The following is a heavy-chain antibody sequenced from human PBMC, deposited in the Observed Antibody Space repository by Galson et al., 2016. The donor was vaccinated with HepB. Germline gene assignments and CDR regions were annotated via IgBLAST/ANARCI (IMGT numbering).Heavy chain of an antibody. CDR3: ARAGSSLTAYYN. D-gene: IGHD3-9*01. V-gene: IGHV1-69*13. CDR1: GGTFSTYA. CDR2: SNTIFGPA. Sequence: SVKVSCKASGGTFSTYAINWVRQAPGQGLEWMGGSNTIFGPANYAQKFQGRVTITADGSTSTAYMELRSLRSEDTAGYYCARAGSSLTAYYNWGQGTLVTVSS. J-gene: IGHJ4*02.